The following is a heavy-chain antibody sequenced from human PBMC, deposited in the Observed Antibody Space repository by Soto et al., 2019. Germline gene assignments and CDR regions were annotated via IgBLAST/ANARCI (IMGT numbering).Heavy chain of an antibody. V-gene: IGHV4-4*02. CDR2: MSHIGRV. D-gene: IGHD6-19*01. CDR1: GVSIGSNYY. CDR3: ARSLGWYAIDY. J-gene: IGHJ4*02. Sequence: QVLLQESGPGLVQPSGTLSLSCVVSGVSIGSNYYWGWVRQSPGKGLELPGDMSHIGRVNYNPSRTSRVTISMDKSQHQFSLKLNSVTAADTAVYYCARSLGWYAIDYWGQGTLVIVSS.